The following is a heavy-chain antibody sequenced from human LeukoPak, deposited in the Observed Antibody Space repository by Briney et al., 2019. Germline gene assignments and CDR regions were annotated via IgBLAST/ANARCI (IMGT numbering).Heavy chain of an antibody. CDR1: VGSISSDYW. D-gene: IGHD3-3*01. Sequence: SETLSLTCGVSVGSISSDYWRAWPRPSPGAGLGWIGEISHTGSVNYKLSLESRVTISTDKSKTQYFLMLRSVAAADTAVYYCARHDDFLSPYDYWGQGVLVTVSS. J-gene: IGHJ4*02. V-gene: IGHV4/OR15-8*02. CDR2: ISHTGSV. CDR3: ARHDDFLSPYDY.